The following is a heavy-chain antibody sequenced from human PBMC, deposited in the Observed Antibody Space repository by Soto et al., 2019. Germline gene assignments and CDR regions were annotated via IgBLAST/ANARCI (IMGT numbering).Heavy chain of an antibody. D-gene: IGHD4-17*01. CDR3: STHPPYGPLDH. Sequence: QLQLQESGPGLVKPSETLSLTCTVSGGSISSSSNHWGWIRQPPGKGLEWIGNIYYSENTYYNPSLKSRVTNSVDTSKNQFSLRLTSVTAADTAVYYCSTHPPYGPLDHWGQGTLVTVSS. CDR1: GGSISSSSNH. V-gene: IGHV4-39*01. CDR2: IYYSENT. J-gene: IGHJ4*02.